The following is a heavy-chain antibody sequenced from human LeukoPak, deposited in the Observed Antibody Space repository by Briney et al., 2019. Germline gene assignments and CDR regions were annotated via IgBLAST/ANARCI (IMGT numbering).Heavy chain of an antibody. Sequence: SETLSLTCAVYGGSFSGYYWSWIRQPPGKGLEGIGEINHSGSTNCNPSLKSRVTISVDTSENQFSLKLSSVTAADTAVYYCARLGRGGNHEYWGQGTLVTVSS. CDR2: INHSGST. J-gene: IGHJ4*02. CDR1: GGSFSGYY. V-gene: IGHV4-34*01. D-gene: IGHD2-15*01. CDR3: ARLGRGGNHEY.